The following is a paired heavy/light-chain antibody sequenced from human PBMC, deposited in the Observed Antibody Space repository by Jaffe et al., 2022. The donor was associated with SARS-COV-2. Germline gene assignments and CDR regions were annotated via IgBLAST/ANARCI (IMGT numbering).Light chain of an antibody. CDR1: SSDVGGYNY. V-gene: IGLV2-11*01. Sequence: QSALTQPRSVSGSPGQSVTISCTGTSSDVGGYNYVSWYQQHPGKAPKLMIYDVSKRPSGVPDRFSGSKSGNTASLTISGLQAEDEADYYCCSYAGSYTLGVVFGGGTKLTVL. CDR3: CSYAGSYTLGVV. J-gene: IGLJ2*01. CDR2: DVS.
Heavy chain of an antibody. Sequence: QVQLVESGGGLVKPGGSLRLSCAASGFTFSDYYMSWIRQAPGKGLEWVSYISSSGSTIYYADSVKGRFTISRDNAKNSLYLQMNSLRAEDTAVYYCARGVGISAFDIWGQGTMVTVSS. CDR1: GFTFSDYY. CDR2: ISSSGSTI. J-gene: IGHJ3*02. D-gene: IGHD3-3*02. V-gene: IGHV3-11*01. CDR3: ARGVGISAFDI.